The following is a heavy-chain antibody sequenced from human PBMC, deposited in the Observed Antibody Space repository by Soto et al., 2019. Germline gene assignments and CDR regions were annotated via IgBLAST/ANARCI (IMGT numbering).Heavy chain of an antibody. CDR3: ARVVQGIDY. CDR2: IYHSGST. CDR1: GGSISMTW. D-gene: IGHD3-10*01. J-gene: IGHJ4*02. Sequence: QVQLQESGPGLVKPSGTLSLTCAVSGGSISMTWWSWVRQPPGKGLEWIGEIYHSGSTNYNPSLKSRVTISVDKSKNQFSLKLSSVTAADTAVYYCARVVQGIDYWGQGTLVTVSS. V-gene: IGHV4-4*02.